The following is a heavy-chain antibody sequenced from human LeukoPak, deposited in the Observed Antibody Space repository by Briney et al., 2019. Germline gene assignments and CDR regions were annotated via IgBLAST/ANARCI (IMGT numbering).Heavy chain of an antibody. CDR1: GFTVSSNY. Sequence: GGSLRLSCAASGFTVSSNYMSWVRQAPGKRLESFSVICSGGSTYYADSVKGRFTISRDNSKNTLYLQMNSLRAEDTAVYYCAKGHNDWSYMYFYYMDVWGKGTTVTVSS. CDR3: AKGHNDWSYMYFYYMDV. V-gene: IGHV3-53*05. CDR2: ICSGGST. D-gene: IGHD3-10*01. J-gene: IGHJ6*03.